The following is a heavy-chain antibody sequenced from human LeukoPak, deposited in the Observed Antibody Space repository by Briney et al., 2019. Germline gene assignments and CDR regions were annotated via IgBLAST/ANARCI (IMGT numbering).Heavy chain of an antibody. CDR1: GFTFSSYN. V-gene: IGHV3-48*02. D-gene: IGHD4-17*01. J-gene: IGHJ4*02. CDR3: ARHGFDY. Sequence: GGSLRLSCAASGFTFSSYNIHWVRLAPGKGLEWVSYISTSSSTIYYADSVKGRFTISRDNAKHSLYPQMNILSDENTAVYYCARHGFDYWGQGNLVTVSS. CDR2: ISTSSSTI.